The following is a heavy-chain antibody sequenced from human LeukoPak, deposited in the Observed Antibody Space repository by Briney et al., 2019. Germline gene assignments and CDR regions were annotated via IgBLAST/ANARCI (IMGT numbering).Heavy chain of an antibody. D-gene: IGHD3-3*01. Sequence: SETLSLTCSASGGSIISTTYYWGWIRQPPGKGLEWSGSIYQSGSGSSYYNPSLKSRVTISGDTSKNHFFLRLSSVTAADTAVYYCASTLRFLPYRRFDYWGQGTLVTVPS. V-gene: IGHV4-39*02. CDR2: IYQSGSGSS. CDR3: ASTLRFLPYRRFDY. J-gene: IGHJ4*02. CDR1: GGSIISTTYY.